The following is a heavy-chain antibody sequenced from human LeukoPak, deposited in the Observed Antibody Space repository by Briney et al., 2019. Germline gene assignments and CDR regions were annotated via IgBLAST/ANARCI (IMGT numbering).Heavy chain of an antibody. CDR2: IKQDGSEK. V-gene: IGHV3-7*01. Sequence: GGSLRLSCAASGFTFSDHWMSWVRQAPGKGLEWVANIKQDGSEKYYVDSVKGRFTISRDNAKNSLYLQMNSLRAEDTAVYFCARVGALSSSWLLYWGQGTLVTVSS. J-gene: IGHJ4*02. CDR1: GFTFSDHW. CDR3: ARVGALSSSWLLY. D-gene: IGHD6-13*01.